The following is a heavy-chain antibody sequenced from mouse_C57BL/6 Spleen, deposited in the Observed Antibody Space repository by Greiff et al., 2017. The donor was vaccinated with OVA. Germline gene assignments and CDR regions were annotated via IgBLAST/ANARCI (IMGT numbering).Heavy chain of an antibody. CDR3: ARTYYSKNYFDY. V-gene: IGHV1-42*01. CDR1: GYSFTGYY. Sequence: EVQLQQSGPELVKPGASVKISCKASGYSFTGYYMNWVKQSPEKSLEWIGEINPSTGGTTYNQKFKAKATLTVDKSSSTAYMQLKSLTSEDSAVYYCARTYYSKNYFDYWGQGTTLTVSS. CDR2: INPSTGGT. D-gene: IGHD2-5*01. J-gene: IGHJ2*01.